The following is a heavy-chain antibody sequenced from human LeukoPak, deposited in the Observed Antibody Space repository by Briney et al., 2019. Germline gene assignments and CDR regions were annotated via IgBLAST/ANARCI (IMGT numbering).Heavy chain of an antibody. CDR1: GGTFSCYY. CDR2: INHSGST. V-gene: IGHV4-34*01. Sequence: PSETLSLTCAVYGGTFSCYYGSWFRQPPGKGLEWIGEINHSGSTNYNPSLKSRVTISVDTSKNQFSLKLSSVTAADTAVYYCASPYDYYAFDIWGQGTMVTVSS. CDR3: ASPYDYYAFDI. D-gene: IGHD3-16*01. J-gene: IGHJ3*02.